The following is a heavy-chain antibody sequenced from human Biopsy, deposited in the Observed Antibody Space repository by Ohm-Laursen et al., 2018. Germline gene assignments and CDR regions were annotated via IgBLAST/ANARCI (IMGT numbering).Heavy chain of an antibody. CDR3: ARFIVPSLHCSNGVCPIRWFDP. J-gene: IGHJ5*02. CDR2: VHHDGRA. CDR1: GGTYSGYY. D-gene: IGHD2-2*01. Sequence: TLSLTCAVYGGTYSGYYWSWIRQPPGKGLEWIGEVHHDGRANYNPSLKSRVTISGDMSKKQFSLKLRGVTAADTAVYYCARFIVPSLHCSNGVCPIRWFDPWGQGTLVIVSS. V-gene: IGHV4-34*01.